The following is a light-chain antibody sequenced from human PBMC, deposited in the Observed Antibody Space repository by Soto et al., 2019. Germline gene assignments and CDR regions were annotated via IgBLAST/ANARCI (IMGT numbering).Light chain of an antibody. J-gene: IGKJ1*01. CDR3: QQYNNWPRT. Sequence: EIVMTQSPATLSVSPGERATLSFRASQSVSSNLAWYQQKPGQAPRLLIYGASTRVTGIPARFSGSGSGTEFTLTISSLQSEDFAVYSCQQYNNWPRTFGQGTKVDIK. CDR1: QSVSSN. V-gene: IGKV3-15*01. CDR2: GAS.